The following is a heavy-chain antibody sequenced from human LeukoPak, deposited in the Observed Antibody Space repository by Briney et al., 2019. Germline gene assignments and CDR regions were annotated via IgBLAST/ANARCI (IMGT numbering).Heavy chain of an antibody. CDR2: IYYSGST. D-gene: IGHD3-10*01. J-gene: IGHJ5*02. Sequence: SETLSLTCTVSGGSISSGDYYWSWIRQPPGKGLEWIGYIYYSGSTYYNPSLKSRVTISVDTSKNQFPLKLSSVTAADTAVYYCASSQITINWFVPWGQGTLVTVSS. V-gene: IGHV4-30-4*01. CDR3: ASSQITINWFVP. CDR1: GGSISSGDYY.